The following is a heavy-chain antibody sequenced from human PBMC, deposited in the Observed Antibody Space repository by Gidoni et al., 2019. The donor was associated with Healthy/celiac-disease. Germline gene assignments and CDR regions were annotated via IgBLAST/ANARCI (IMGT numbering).Heavy chain of an antibody. CDR3: ASGYDSSGNDAFDI. J-gene: IGHJ3*02. D-gene: IGHD3-22*01. V-gene: IGHV1-3*01. CDR1: GYTFTSYA. Sequence: QVQLVQSGAEVKTPGDSVKVSCKAYGYTFTSYAMHWVRQAPGQRLEWMGWINAGNGNTKYSQKFQGRVTITRDTSASTAYMELSSLRSEDTAVYYCASGYDSSGNDAFDIWGQGTMVTVSS. CDR2: INAGNGNT.